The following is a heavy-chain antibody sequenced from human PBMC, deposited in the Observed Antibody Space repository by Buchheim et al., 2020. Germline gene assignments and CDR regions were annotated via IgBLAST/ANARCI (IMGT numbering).Heavy chain of an antibody. Sequence: VQLVESGGGVVQPGRSLRLSCAASGFTFSTYGMHWVRQAPGKGLEWVAVISSAGINKYYADSVKGRFTISRDNSKNTLYLQINSLRAEDTAVYYCAKRVGGTSFDYWGQGTL. CDR1: GFTFSTYG. V-gene: IGHV3-30*18. D-gene: IGHD2-15*01. CDR3: AKRVGGTSFDY. J-gene: IGHJ4*02. CDR2: ISSAGINK.